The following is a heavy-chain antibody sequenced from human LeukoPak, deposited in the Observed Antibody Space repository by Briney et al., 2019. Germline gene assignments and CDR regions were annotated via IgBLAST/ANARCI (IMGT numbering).Heavy chain of an antibody. D-gene: IGHD2-2*01. Sequence: GGSLRLSCAASGFTFSSYAMHWVRRAPGKGLEWVAVISYDGSNKYYADSVKGRFTISGDNSKNTLYLQMNSLRPEDTAVYYCARNGIYQLHWVWFDPWGQGTLVTVSS. CDR1: GFTFSSYA. CDR2: ISYDGSNK. V-gene: IGHV3-30-3*01. J-gene: IGHJ5*02. CDR3: ARNGIYQLHWVWFDP.